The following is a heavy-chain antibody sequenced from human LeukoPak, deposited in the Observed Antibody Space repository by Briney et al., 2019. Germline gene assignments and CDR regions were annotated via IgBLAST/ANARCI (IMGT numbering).Heavy chain of an antibody. D-gene: IGHD2-2*01. V-gene: IGHV1-2*02. J-gene: IGHJ4*02. CDR3: TRGRESTSAWKFDF. Sequence: ASVKVSCKASGSSFTGYYLHWVRLAPGQGPEWMGWINPNRGDTRYAQKFQGRVTMTRDTSIGTAYLEPSSLRSDDTAVYYCTRGRESTSAWKFDFWGQGTLVTVSS. CDR1: GSSFTGYY. CDR2: INPNRGDT.